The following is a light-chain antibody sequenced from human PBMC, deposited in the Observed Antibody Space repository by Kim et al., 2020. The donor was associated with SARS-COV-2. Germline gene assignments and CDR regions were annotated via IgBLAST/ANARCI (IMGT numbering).Light chain of an antibody. CDR1: QSISSW. V-gene: IGKV1-5*03. CDR2: KAS. Sequence: DIQMTQSPSTLSASVGDSVTITCRASQSISSWLAWYQQKPGKAPKLLIYKASSLESGVPSRFSGSGSGTEFTLTISSLQPDDFATYYCQQYNSYSMYTFGQGTKLEI. J-gene: IGKJ2*01. CDR3: QQYNSYSMYT.